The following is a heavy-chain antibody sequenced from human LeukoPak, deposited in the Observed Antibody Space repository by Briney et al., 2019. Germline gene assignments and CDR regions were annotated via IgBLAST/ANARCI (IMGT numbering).Heavy chain of an antibody. CDR2: ISSSGSTI. D-gene: IGHD2-2*01. CDR1: GFTFSSYN. Sequence: GGSLRLSCAASGFTFSSYNMNWVRQAPGKGLEWVSYISSSGSTIFYADSVKGRFTISRDNAEKSLFLQMNSLRAEDTAVYYCAGARCSLNSCSFDFWGQGTLVTVSS. CDR3: AGARCSLNSCSFDF. J-gene: IGHJ4*02. V-gene: IGHV3-48*04.